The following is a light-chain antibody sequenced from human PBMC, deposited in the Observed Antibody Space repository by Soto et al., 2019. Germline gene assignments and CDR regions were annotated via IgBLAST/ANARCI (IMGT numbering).Light chain of an antibody. J-gene: IGLJ1*01. CDR1: SSDVGAYDY. CDR3: SSFTTSTSYV. V-gene: IGLV2-14*03. Sequence: QSVLTQPASVSGSPGQSITISCTGTSSDVGAYDYVSWYQQHPGEVPKLMIFDVCDRPSGVSNRFSGSKSGNTASLTISGLQAEDEADYYCSSFTTSTSYVFGTGTKLTVL. CDR2: DVC.